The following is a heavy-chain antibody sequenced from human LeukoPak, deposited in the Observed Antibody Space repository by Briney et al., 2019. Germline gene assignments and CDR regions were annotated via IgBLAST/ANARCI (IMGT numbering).Heavy chain of an antibody. CDR1: GGSISSGDYY. CDR2: IYYSGST. CDR3: ARDPRGGYYTGYYYYYGMDV. Sequence: SETLSLTCTVSGGSISSGDYYWSWIRQPPGKGLEWIGYIYYSGSTYYNPSLKSRVTISVDTSKNQFSLKLSSVTAADTAVYYCARDPRGGYYTGYYYYYGMDVWGQGTTVTVSS. D-gene: IGHD3-3*01. V-gene: IGHV4-30-4*01. J-gene: IGHJ6*02.